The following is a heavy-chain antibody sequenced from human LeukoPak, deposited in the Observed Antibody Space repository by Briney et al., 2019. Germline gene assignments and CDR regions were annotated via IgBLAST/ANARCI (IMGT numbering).Heavy chain of an antibody. CDR3: ARALGWLPENY. CDR1: GFTFSSYW. Sequence: PGGSLRLSCAASGFTFSSYWMSWVRQAPGKGLEWVANIKQDGSEKDYVDSVKGRFTISRDNAKNSLYLQVNSLRAEDTAVYYCARALGWLPENYWGQGTLVTVSS. CDR2: IKQDGSEK. J-gene: IGHJ4*02. V-gene: IGHV3-7*01. D-gene: IGHD5-24*01.